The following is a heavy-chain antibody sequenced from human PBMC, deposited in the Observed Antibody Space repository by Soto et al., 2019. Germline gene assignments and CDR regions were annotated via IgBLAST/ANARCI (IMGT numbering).Heavy chain of an antibody. CDR2: IYYSGST. CDR3: VSSSWAYYYDGIDV. J-gene: IGHJ6*02. Sequence: QLQLQESGPGLVKPSETLSLTCTVSGGSISSSSYYWGWIRQPPGQGLEWIGSIYYSGSTYYNPSVKSRVTISVDTSKNQFSLKLRSVTAPDTSVYYCVSSSWAYYYDGIDVWGQGTTVTVSS. CDR1: GGSISSSSYY. V-gene: IGHV4-39*01. D-gene: IGHD6-13*01.